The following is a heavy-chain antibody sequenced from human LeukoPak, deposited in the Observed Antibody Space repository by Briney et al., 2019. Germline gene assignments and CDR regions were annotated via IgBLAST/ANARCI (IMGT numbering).Heavy chain of an antibody. D-gene: IGHD2-2*03. J-gene: IGHJ4*02. CDR2: VNTDGRTT. CDR3: SMDLSGAHDY. V-gene: IGHV3-74*01. Sequence: GGSLRLSCAASGFTFSSYWMHWVRQAPGKGLVWVSRVNTDGRTTNYADSVRGRFTISRDNAENTLYLQMNSLRVEDTAVYHCSMDLSGAHDYWGQGSVVTVSS. CDR1: GFTFSSYW.